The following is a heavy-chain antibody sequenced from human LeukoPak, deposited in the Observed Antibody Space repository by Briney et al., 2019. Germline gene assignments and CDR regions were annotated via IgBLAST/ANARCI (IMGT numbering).Heavy chain of an antibody. CDR3: VRGATAVTRHLDY. CDR1: RFTFSSYS. V-gene: IGHV3-21*01. CDR2: MSSSGSYI. J-gene: IGHJ4*02. D-gene: IGHD4-23*01. Sequence: PGGSLRLFCASSRFTFSSYSMNWVRQAPGKGREWVSSMSSSGSYIYYADSVKGRFTISRDNAKNSLYLQMNSLRPEDTAVYYCVRGATAVTRHLDYWGQGTLVTVSS.